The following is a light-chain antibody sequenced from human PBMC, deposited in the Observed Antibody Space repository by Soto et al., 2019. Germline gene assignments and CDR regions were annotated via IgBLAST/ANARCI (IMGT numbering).Light chain of an antibody. Sequence: QSALTQPASVSGSPGQSITISCTGTSSDVGGYNYVSWYQHHPGKAPKLIIYDVNNRPSGVSNRFSGSKSGNTASLTISGLQAEDEADYYCSSYTSSSTWVFGGGTKLTVL. V-gene: IGLV2-14*01. CDR3: SSYTSSSTWV. J-gene: IGLJ3*02. CDR1: SSDVGGYNY. CDR2: DVN.